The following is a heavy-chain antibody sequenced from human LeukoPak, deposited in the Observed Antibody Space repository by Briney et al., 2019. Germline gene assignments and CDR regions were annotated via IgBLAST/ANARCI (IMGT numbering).Heavy chain of an antibody. CDR1: GGTFSSYA. D-gene: IGHD5-24*01. V-gene: IGHV1-69*13. Sequence: ASVKASCKASGGTFSSYAISWVRQAPGQGLEWMGGIIPIFGTANYAQKFQGRVTITADESTSTTYMELSSLRSEDTAVYYCARPTEEMATINSYFHYWGQGTLVTVSS. CDR3: ARPTEEMATINSYFHY. J-gene: IGHJ4*02. CDR2: IIPIFGTA.